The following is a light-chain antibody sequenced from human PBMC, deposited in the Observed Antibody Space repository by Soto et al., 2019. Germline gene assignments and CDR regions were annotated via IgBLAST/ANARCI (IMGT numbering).Light chain of an antibody. CDR1: QSVSSSY. J-gene: IGKJ4*01. CDR3: QYYGNSPKLT. V-gene: IGKV3-20*01. Sequence: EVVLTQSPGTLSLSPGERATLSCRASQSVSSSYLAWYQQKPGQAPRRLIYGASSRATGFPDRFSGTGSGTDFTLTISRLQPEDFAVYYCQYYGNSPKLTFGGGTKVEIK. CDR2: GAS.